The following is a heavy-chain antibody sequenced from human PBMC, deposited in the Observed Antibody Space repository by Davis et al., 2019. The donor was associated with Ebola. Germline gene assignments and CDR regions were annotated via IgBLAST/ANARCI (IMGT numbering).Heavy chain of an antibody. CDR2: IFSNGDI. J-gene: IGHJ4*02. D-gene: IGHD5-18*01. CDR1: GFTFSRYF. V-gene: IGHV3-66*01. Sequence: PGGSLRLSCVASGFTFSRYFMSWVRQAPGKGLECVSVIFSNGDIYYAESVKDRFTISRDNSKNTLYLQMTSLRAEDTAVYYCASSDTAMVYYFDYWGQGTLVTVSS. CDR3: ASSDTAMVYYFDY.